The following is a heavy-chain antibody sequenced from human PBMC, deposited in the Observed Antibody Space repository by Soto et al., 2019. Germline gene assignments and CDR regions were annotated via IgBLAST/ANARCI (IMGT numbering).Heavy chain of an antibody. CDR2: INPNSGGT. J-gene: IGHJ3*02. CDR3: ARSTVTTAFDI. Sequence: ASVKVSCKASGYTFTGYYMHWVRQAPGQGLEWMGWINPNSGGTNYAQKFQGWVTMTMDTSISTAYMELSRLRSDDTAVYYCARSTVTTAFDIWGQGTMVTVSS. D-gene: IGHD4-17*01. CDR1: GYTFTGYY. V-gene: IGHV1-2*04.